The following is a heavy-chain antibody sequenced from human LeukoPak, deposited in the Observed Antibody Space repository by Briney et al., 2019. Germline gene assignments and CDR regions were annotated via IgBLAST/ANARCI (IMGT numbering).Heavy chain of an antibody. J-gene: IGHJ6*03. V-gene: IGHV3-23*01. Sequence: GGSLRLSCAASGFTFSSYAMSWVRQAPGKGLEWVSAISGSGGSTYYADSVKGRFTISRDNSKNTLYLQMNSLRAEDTAVYYCAKAPRFDFVRYYCYYMDVWGKGTTVTVSS. CDR3: AKAPRFDFVRYYCYYMDV. D-gene: IGHD3-16*01. CDR2: ISGSGGST. CDR1: GFTFSSYA.